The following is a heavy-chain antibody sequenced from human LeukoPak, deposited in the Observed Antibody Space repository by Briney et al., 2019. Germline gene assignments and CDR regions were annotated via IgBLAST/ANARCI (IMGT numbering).Heavy chain of an antibody. D-gene: IGHD3-22*01. J-gene: IGHJ4*02. V-gene: IGHV3-23*01. Sequence: GGSLRLSCAASGFTFSSYAMSWVRQAPGKGLEWVSGISDSGGSTSYADSVKGRFTISRDNSKNTLHLQMNSLRAEDTAVYYCAKAPTYYYDSSVLDFWGQGTLVTVSS. CDR3: AKAPTYYYDSSVLDF. CDR1: GFTFSSYA. CDR2: ISDSGGST.